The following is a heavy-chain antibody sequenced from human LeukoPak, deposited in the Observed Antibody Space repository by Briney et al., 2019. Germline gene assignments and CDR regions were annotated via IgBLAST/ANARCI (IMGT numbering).Heavy chain of an antibody. D-gene: IGHD4-17*01. CDR3: AREDYGDYGVDY. Sequence: EASVKVSCKASGYTFTSYGISWVRQAPGQGLEWMGGIIPIFGTANYAQKFQGRVTITADESTSTAYMELSSLRSEDTAVYYCAREDYGDYGVDYWGQGTLVTVSS. J-gene: IGHJ4*02. CDR1: GYTFTSYG. V-gene: IGHV1-69*13. CDR2: IIPIFGTA.